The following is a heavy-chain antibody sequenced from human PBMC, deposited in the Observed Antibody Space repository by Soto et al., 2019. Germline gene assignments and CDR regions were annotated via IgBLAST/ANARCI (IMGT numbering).Heavy chain of an antibody. CDR1: GLTFRIFT. Sequence: GVLRLACAASGLTFRIFTMNGVRQAPGRGLVWVSTISSNSADRCYTGALRGRFTIPRDKAKNSMHLHKNSLRAEDTAVYYCTRDASRASSARGWFGPWGTGTLVTVSS. D-gene: IGHD6-13*01. J-gene: IGHJ5*02. CDR2: ISSNSADR. V-gene: IGHV3-21*01. CDR3: TRDASRASSARGWFGP.